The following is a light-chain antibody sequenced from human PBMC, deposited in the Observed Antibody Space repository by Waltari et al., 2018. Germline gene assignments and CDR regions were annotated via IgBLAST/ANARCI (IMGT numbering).Light chain of an antibody. Sequence: QSALTQPASVSGSPGQSITISCTGTTSDVGAYNYVSWYQQHPGKAPRLMIFDVSNRPSGVSNRFSGSKSGHTASLTISGLQAEDEADYYCNSYTSSSTLLFGGGTRQTVL. V-gene: IGLV2-14*03. CDR1: TSDVGAYNY. CDR2: DVS. J-gene: IGLJ2*01. CDR3: NSYTSSSTLL.